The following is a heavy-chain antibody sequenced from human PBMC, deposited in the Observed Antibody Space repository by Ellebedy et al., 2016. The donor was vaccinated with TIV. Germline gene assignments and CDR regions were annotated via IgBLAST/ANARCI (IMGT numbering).Heavy chain of an antibody. J-gene: IGHJ4*02. CDR1: GFALRSDW. CDR2: ISPDGSQI. CDR3: TRGVAYFRFDY. V-gene: IGHV3-7*03. D-gene: IGHD3-16*01. Sequence: GESLKISCVASGFALRSDWVTWVRQAPGKGLEWVANISPDGSQISYVDSVKGRFTISRDNAKNSVYLHMDSLRAEDTAMYFCTRGVAYFRFDYWGQGTLVTVSS.